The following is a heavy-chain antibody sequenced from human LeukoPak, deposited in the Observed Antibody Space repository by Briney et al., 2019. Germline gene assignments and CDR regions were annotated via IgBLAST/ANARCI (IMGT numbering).Heavy chain of an antibody. CDR1: GFTFSSYS. J-gene: IGHJ5*02. CDR3: AKGEYTTWFDP. V-gene: IGHV3-23*01. Sequence: PGGSLRLSCAASGFTFSSYSVSWVRQAPGKGLEWVSTIRSNGADTYHADSVKGRFTISRDNSKNTLYLEMSSLRADDTAVYHCAKGEYTTWFDPWGLGTLVTVSS. CDR2: IRSNGADT. D-gene: IGHD2/OR15-2a*01.